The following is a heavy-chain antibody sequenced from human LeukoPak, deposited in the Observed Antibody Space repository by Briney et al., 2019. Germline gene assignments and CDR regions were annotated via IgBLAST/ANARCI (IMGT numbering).Heavy chain of an antibody. CDR1: GYTLTELS. CDR3: ATHVSRVPFGVASGLDY. D-gene: IGHD3-3*01. J-gene: IGHJ4*02. V-gene: IGHV1-24*01. Sequence: ASVKVSCKVSGYTLTELSMHWVRQAPGKGLEWMGGFDPEDGETIYAQKFQGRVTMTEDTSTDTAYMELSSLRSEDTAVYYCATHVSRVPFGVASGLDYWGQGTLVTVSS. CDR2: FDPEDGET.